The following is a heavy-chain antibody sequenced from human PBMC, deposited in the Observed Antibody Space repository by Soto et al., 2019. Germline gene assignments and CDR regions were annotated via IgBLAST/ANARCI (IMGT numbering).Heavy chain of an antibody. V-gene: IGHV3-30-3*01. CDR2: ISYDGSNE. Sequence: LRLSCSASGFTFNTYAMNWVRQAPGKGLEWVASISYDGSNEYYAGSVKGRFIISRDNSKNTLYLQMNSLRPEDTAVYYCARVSRAMIVVFITVSFDFGGRGTLVTVSS. J-gene: IGHJ4*02. CDR3: ARVSRAMIVVFITVSFDF. D-gene: IGHD3-22*01. CDR1: GFTFNTYA.